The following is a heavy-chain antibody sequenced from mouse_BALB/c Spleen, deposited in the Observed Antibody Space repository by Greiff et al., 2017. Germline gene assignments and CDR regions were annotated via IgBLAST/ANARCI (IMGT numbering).Heavy chain of an antibody. Sequence: VQLQQSGAELMKPGASVKISCKATGYTFSSYWIEWVKQRPGHGLEWIGEILPGSGSTNYNEKFKGKATFTADTSSNTAYMQLSSLTSEDSAVYYCAKVRRYYYAMDYWGQGTSVTVSS. J-gene: IGHJ4*01. V-gene: IGHV1-9*01. D-gene: IGHD2-14*01. CDR3: AKVRRYYYAMDY. CDR2: ILPGSGST. CDR1: GYTFSSYW.